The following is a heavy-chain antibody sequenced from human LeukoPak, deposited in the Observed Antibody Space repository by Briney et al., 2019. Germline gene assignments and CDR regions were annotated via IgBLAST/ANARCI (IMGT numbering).Heavy chain of an antibody. CDR3: ARDRSVRYFDL. CDR1: GFTFRNYG. Sequence: QSGGSLRLSCAASGFTFRNYGMHWVRQAPGKGLEWVAVIWYDGSNKYYADSVKGRFTMSRDNSKNTLFLQMNSLRVDDTAVYYCARDRSVRYFDLWGGGTLVTVSS. V-gene: IGHV3-33*01. D-gene: IGHD3-3*01. J-gene: IGHJ2*01. CDR2: IWYDGSNK.